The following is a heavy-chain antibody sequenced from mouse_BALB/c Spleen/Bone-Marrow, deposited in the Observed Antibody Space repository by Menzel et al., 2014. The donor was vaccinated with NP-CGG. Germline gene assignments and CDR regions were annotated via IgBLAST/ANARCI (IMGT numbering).Heavy chain of an antibody. Sequence: EVKVVESGGGLVQPGGSLRPSCATSGSTFTDYYMNWVRQPPGKALEWLGFIRNKANGYTTEYSASVKSRFTISRDNSQNTLYLQMNTLRADDSATYYCARDKGRVFFDYWGQGTTLTVSS. CDR3: ARDKGRVFFDY. CDR2: IRNKANGYTT. CDR1: GSTFTDYY. V-gene: IGHV7-3*02. J-gene: IGHJ2*01.